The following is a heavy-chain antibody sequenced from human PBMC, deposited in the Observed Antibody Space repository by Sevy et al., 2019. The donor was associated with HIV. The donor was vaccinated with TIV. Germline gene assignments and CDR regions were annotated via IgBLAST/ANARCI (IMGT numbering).Heavy chain of an antibody. CDR2: ISSNGGST. CDR3: AKDGRGYCSSTSCRGGFDY. J-gene: IGHJ4*02. D-gene: IGHD2-2*01. Sequence: GGSLRLSCSASGFTFSSYAMHWVRQAPGKGLEYVSAISSNGGSTYYADSVKGRFTISRDNSKNTLYLQMSSLRAEDTAVYYCAKDGRGYCSSTSCRGGFDYWGQGTLVTVSS. V-gene: IGHV3-64D*06. CDR1: GFTFSSYA.